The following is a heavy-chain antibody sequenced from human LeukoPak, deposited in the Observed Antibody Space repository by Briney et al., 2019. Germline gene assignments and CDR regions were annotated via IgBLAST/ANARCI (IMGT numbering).Heavy chain of an antibody. CDR3: VRDSKCTSASCYPFDY. D-gene: IGHD2-2*01. J-gene: IGHJ4*02. CDR2: MYHSGST. V-gene: IGHV4-38-2*02. Sequence: SETLSLTCAVSGYSISSGYYWGWIRQPPGKGLEWIGSMYHSGSTYYNPSPKSRVTISVDTSENQFSLKLSSVTAADTAVYYCVRDSKCTSASCYPFDYWGQGTPVTVSS. CDR1: GYSISSGYY.